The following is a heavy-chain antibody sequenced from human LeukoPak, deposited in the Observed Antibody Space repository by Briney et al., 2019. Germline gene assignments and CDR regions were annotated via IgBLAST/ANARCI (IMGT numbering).Heavy chain of an antibody. CDR1: GGSFSGYY. V-gene: IGHV4-34*01. Sequence: SETLSLTCAVYGGSFSGYYWSWIRQPPGKGLEWIGEINHSGSTNYNPSLKSRVTISVDTSKNQFSLKLSSVTAADTAVCYCARASYGRQAGRLRFSFDYWGQGTLVTVSS. CDR2: INHSGST. CDR3: ARASYGRQAGRLRFSFDY. D-gene: IGHD5-12*01. J-gene: IGHJ4*02.